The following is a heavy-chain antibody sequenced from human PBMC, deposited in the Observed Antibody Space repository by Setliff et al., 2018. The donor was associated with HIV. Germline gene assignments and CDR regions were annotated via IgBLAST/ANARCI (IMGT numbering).Heavy chain of an antibody. Sequence: SETLSLTCTVSGVSIAGGDYYWSWIRQSPGKGLEWVGYIYYTGNTYFNPSLESRLSMSIDTSKNQFTLELHSVTAADTAVYYCVRYGDDVRRFDFWGQGTLVTVSS. V-gene: IGHV4-30-4*01. CDR1: GVSIAGGDYY. CDR2: IYYTGNT. D-gene: IGHD2-21*02. J-gene: IGHJ4*02. CDR3: VRYGDDVRRFDF.